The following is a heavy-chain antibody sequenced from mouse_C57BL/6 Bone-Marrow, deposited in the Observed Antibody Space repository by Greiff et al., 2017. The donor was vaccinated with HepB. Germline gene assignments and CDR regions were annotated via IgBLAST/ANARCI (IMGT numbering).Heavy chain of an antibody. CDR3: ARGPPYAMDY. Sequence: QVQLQQSGAELVKPGASVKMSCKASGYTFTSYWITWVKQRPGQGLEWIGDIYPGSGSTNYNEKFKSKATLTVDTSSSPAYMQLSSLTSEDSAVYYCARGPPYAMDYWGQGTSVTVSS. CDR1: GYTFTSYW. CDR2: IYPGSGST. J-gene: IGHJ4*01. V-gene: IGHV1-55*01.